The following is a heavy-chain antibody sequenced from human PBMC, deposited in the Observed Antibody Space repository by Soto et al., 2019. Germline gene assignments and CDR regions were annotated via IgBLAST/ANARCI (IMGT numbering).Heavy chain of an antibody. J-gene: IGHJ6*02. Sequence: LRLSCAASGFTFSDYSMTWVRQAPGKGLEWISYISGSSSTMYYADSVKGRFTISRDNAKNSLYLQMNSLRDEDTAVYYCARDRERYSGSYYVPNVGDVWGQGTTVTVSS. CDR2: ISGSSSTM. CDR3: ARDRERYSGSYYVPNVGDV. V-gene: IGHV3-48*02. CDR1: GFTFSDYS. D-gene: IGHD1-26*01.